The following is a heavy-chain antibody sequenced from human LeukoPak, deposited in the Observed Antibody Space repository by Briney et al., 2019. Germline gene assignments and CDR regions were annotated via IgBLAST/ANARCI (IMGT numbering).Heavy chain of an antibody. V-gene: IGHV4-39*07. CDR3: ARDTTYYYDSSGYYWLDP. D-gene: IGHD3-22*01. CDR2: IYYSGST. CDR1: GGSISSSSYY. J-gene: IGHJ5*02. Sequence: SETLSLTCTVSGGSISSSSYYWGWVRQPPGKGLEWIGSIYYSGSTYYNPSLKSRVTISVDTSKNQFSLKLSSVTAADTAVYYCARDTTYYYDSSGYYWLDPWGQGTLVTVSS.